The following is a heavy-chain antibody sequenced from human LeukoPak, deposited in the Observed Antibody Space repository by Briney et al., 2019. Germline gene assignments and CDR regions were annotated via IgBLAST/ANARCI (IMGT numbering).Heavy chain of an antibody. D-gene: IGHD2-2*01. CDR3: ARGVTGRYCSSTSCHWRAWFDP. CDR2: IKPNSGGT. Sequence: WASVKVSCKASGYTFTGYYMHWVRQAPGQGLEWMGWIKPNSGGTNYAQKFQGRVTMTRDTSISTAYMELSSLRSEDTAVYYCARGVTGRYCSSTSCHWRAWFDPWGQGTLVTVSS. V-gene: IGHV1-2*02. CDR1: GYTFTGYY. J-gene: IGHJ5*02.